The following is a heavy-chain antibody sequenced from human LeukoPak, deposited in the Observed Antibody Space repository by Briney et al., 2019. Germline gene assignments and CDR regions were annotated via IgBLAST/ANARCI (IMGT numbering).Heavy chain of an antibody. D-gene: IGHD2-15*01. CDR2: IRYDGSNK. CDR1: GFTFSSYG. J-gene: IGHJ4*02. Sequence: PGGSLRLSCAASGFTFSSYGMHWVRQAPGKGLEWVAFIRYDGSNKYYADSVKGRFTISRDNSKNTLYLQMNSLRAEDTAVYYCAKDQPQYCSGGSRYPGGFDYWGQGTLVTVSS. V-gene: IGHV3-30*02. CDR3: AKDQPQYCSGGSRYPGGFDY.